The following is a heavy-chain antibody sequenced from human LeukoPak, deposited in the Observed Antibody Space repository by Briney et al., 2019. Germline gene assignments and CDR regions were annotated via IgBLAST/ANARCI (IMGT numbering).Heavy chain of an antibody. Sequence: GGSLRLSCAASGFSFSSYVMNWVRQAPGKGLEWVAFIRYDGSNKYYADSVKGRFTISRDNSKNTLYLQMNSLRAEDTAVYYCANADIVVVVAAADPFDYWGQGTLVTVSS. CDR1: GFSFSSYV. CDR3: ANADIVVVVAAADPFDY. V-gene: IGHV3-30*02. D-gene: IGHD2-15*01. J-gene: IGHJ4*02. CDR2: IRYDGSNK.